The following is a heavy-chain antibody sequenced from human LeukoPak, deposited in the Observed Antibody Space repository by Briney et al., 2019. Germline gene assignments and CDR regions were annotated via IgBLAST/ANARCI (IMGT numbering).Heavy chain of an antibody. CDR2: LRYDGSNK. CDR1: GFTFISYG. V-gene: IGHV3-30*02. J-gene: IGHJ5*02. D-gene: IGHD3-10*01. CDR3: ARALISLVRGATDWFDP. Sequence: GGSLRLSCAASGFTFISYGMHWVRQAPGKGLEWVAFLRYDGSNKYYADSVKGRFTISRDNSKNTLYLQMNSLRAEDTAVYYCARALISLVRGATDWFDPWGHGTLVTVSS.